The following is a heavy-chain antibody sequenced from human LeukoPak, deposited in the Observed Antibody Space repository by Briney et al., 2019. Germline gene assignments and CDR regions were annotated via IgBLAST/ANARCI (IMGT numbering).Heavy chain of an antibody. D-gene: IGHD1-26*01. V-gene: IGHV4-4*01. CDR1: GGSISGTNW. J-gene: IGHJ4*02. Sequence: PETLSLPCGVSGGSISGTNWWSWVRQPPGQGLEWIGEISLAGQTNYNPSLNGRVTMSLDKSSNQLSLHLTSVTAADTATYFCSRESGPFCPFGYWGQGDLVIVSS. CDR2: ISLAGQT. CDR3: SRESGPFCPFGY.